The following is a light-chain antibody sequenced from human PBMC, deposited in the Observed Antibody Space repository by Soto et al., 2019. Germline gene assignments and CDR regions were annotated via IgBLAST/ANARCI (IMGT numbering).Light chain of an antibody. Sequence: DIQMTQSPSTLSASVGDRVTITCRASQSISSWLAWYQQKPGKAPKLLIYDASSLESGVPSRFSGSGSGTEFTLAISSLQPDDFAPYYCQHQGTFGQGTKLEIK. CDR2: DAS. CDR1: QSISSW. CDR3: QHQGT. V-gene: IGKV1-5*01. J-gene: IGKJ2*01.